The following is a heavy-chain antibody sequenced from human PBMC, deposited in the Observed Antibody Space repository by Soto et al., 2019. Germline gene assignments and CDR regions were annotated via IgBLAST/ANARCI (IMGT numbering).Heavy chain of an antibody. CDR2: ISYDGSNK. V-gene: IGHV3-30-3*01. Sequence: GGSLRLSCAASGFTFSSYAMHWVRQAPGKGLEWVAVISYDGSNKYYADSVKGRFTISRDNSKNTLYLQMNSLRAEDTAVYYCARDRATVVTLPYFQHWGQGTLVTVSS. D-gene: IGHD4-17*01. CDR3: ARDRATVVTLPYFQH. CDR1: GFTFSSYA. J-gene: IGHJ1*01.